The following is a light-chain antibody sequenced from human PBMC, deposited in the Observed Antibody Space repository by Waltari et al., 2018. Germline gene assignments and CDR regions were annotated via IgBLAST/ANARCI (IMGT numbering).Light chain of an antibody. CDR2: DVT. Sequence: QSALTQPRSVSGSPGQSVTISCTGTSSDVGTSNYLSWYQQHPGKAPNLMIYDVTKRPSGVPDRFSGSKSGNTASLAISGLQAEDEADYYCCSYAGSYTPVVFGGGTKLTVL. CDR1: SSDVGTSNY. V-gene: IGLV2-11*01. J-gene: IGLJ2*01. CDR3: CSYAGSYTPVV.